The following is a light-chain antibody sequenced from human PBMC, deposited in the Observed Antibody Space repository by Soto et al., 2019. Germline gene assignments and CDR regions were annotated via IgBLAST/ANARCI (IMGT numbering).Light chain of an antibody. CDR3: CSYAGSYV. CDR1: SGDVGGYNY. V-gene: IGLV2-11*01. CDR2: DVS. Sequence: QSVLTQPRSVSGSPGQSVTIYCTGTSGDVGGYNYVSWYQQHPGKAPKLMIYDVSKRPSGVPDRFSGSKSGNTASLTISGLQAEDEADYYCCSYAGSYVFGTGTKVTVL. J-gene: IGLJ1*01.